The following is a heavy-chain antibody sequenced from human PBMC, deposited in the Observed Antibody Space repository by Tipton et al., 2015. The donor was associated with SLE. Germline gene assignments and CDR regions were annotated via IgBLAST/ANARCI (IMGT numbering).Heavy chain of an antibody. V-gene: IGHV4-59*01. J-gene: IGHJ4*02. CDR1: GGSISSYY. D-gene: IGHD3-16*01. CDR3: ARGGGYLDY. Sequence: TLSLTCTVSGGSISSYYWSWIRQPPGKGLEWIGYIYYSGSTNYNPSLKSRVTISVDTSKNQFSLKLSSVTAADTAVYYCARGGGYLDYWGQGTLVTVSS. CDR2: IYYSGST.